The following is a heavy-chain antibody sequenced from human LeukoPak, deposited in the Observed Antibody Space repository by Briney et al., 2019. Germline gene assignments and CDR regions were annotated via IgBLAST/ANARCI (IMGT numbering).Heavy chain of an antibody. J-gene: IGHJ4*02. Sequence: GASVKVSCKVSGYTLTELSMHWVRQAPGKGLEWMGGFDPEDGETIYAQKFQGRVTMTRNTSISTAYMELSSLRSEDTAVYYCARGPKAYYFDSSGYVFDYWGQGTLVTVSS. D-gene: IGHD3-22*01. V-gene: IGHV1-24*01. CDR1: GYTLTELS. CDR2: FDPEDGET. CDR3: ARGPKAYYFDSSGYVFDY.